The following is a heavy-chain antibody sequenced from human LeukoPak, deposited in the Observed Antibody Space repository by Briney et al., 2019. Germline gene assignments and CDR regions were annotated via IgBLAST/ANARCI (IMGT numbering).Heavy chain of an antibody. D-gene: IGHD7-27*01. CDR1: GYTFTGYY. CDR3: ARGDGDGPARRAFDI. CDR2: INPTSGDT. Sequence: ASVTVPCKASGYTFTGYYMHWVRQAPGQGLEWMGWINPTSGDTNYLQKFQGRVIMTRDTSISTAYMELSGVRSDDTAVYYCARGDGDGPARRAFDIWGQGTMVTVSS. J-gene: IGHJ3*02. V-gene: IGHV1-2*02.